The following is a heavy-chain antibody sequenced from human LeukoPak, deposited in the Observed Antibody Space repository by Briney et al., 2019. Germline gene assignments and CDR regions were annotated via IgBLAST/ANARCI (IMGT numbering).Heavy chain of an antibody. CDR2: IYYSGST. J-gene: IGHJ4*02. CDR1: GGSISSYY. D-gene: IGHD1-26*01. Sequence: SETLSLTCTVFGGSISSYYWSWIRQPPGKGLEWIGYIYYSGSTNYNPSLKSRVTISVDTSKNQFSLKLSSVTAADTAVYYCARVGATLVWGQGTLVTVSS. V-gene: IGHV4-59*01. CDR3: ARVGATLV.